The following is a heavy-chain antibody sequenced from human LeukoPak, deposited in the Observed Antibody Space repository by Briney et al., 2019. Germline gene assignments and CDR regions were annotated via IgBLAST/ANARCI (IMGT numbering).Heavy chain of an antibody. V-gene: IGHV4-59*01. J-gene: IGHJ6*03. CDR3: ASGGYFGTGSYYNHYYYMDV. CDR2: IYYSGST. Sequence: SETLSLXCTVSGGSISSYYWSWSRQPPGKGLEWIGYIYYSGSTNYNPSLKSRVSISVDTSKNQFSLRLSSVTAADTAVYYCASGGYFGTGSYYNHYYYMDVWGKGTTVTVSS. D-gene: IGHD3-10*01. CDR1: GGSISSYY.